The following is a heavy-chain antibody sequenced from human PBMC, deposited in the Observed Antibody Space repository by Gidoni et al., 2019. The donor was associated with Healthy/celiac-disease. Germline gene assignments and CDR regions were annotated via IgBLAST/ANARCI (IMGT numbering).Heavy chain of an antibody. CDR1: GGSISSSSYY. J-gene: IGHJ4*02. CDR3: ARLTYYYDSSGYSDLDY. D-gene: IGHD3-22*01. Sequence: QLQLQESGPGLVKPSETLSLTCTVSGGSISSSSYYWGWIRQPPGKGLEWIGSIYCSGSTYYNPSLKSRVTISVDTSKNQFSLKLSSVTAADTAVYYCARLTYYYDSSGYSDLDYWGQGTLVTVSS. CDR2: IYCSGST. V-gene: IGHV4-39*01.